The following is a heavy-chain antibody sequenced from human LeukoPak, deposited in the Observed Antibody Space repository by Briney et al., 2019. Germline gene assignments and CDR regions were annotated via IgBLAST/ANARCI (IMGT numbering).Heavy chain of an antibody. CDR1: GFTFSSYW. D-gene: IGHD1-26*01. CDR3: ARVGGGSPYAFDI. Sequence: GGSLRLSCAASGFTFSSYWMHWVRQAPGKGLVWVSRINSDGSSTSYADSVKGRFTISRDNAKNTLYLQMNSLRAEDTAVYYCARVGGGSPYAFDIWGQGTMVTVSS. J-gene: IGHJ3*02. V-gene: IGHV3-74*01. CDR2: INSDGSST.